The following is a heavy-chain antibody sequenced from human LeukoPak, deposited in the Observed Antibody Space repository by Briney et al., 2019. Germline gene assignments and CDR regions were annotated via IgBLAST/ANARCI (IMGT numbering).Heavy chain of an antibody. CDR3: AREEKRRLVSNPDY. CDR2: INTNTGNP. D-gene: IGHD6-19*01. CDR1: GYTFIIYA. J-gene: IGHJ4*02. Sequence: GASVNVSCKASGYTFIIYAMNWVRQAPGQGLEWMGWINTNTGNPTYAQGFTGRFVFSLDTSVSTAYLQISSLKAEDTAVHYCAREEKRRLVSNPDYWGQGTLVTVSS. V-gene: IGHV7-4-1*02.